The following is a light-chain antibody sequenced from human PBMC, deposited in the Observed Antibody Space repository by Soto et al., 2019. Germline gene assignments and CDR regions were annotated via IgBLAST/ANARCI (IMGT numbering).Light chain of an antibody. CDR2: AAS. V-gene: IGKV1-39*01. CDR3: QQSCSTSFT. CDR1: QSISSY. J-gene: IGKJ3*01. Sequence: DIQMTQSPSSLSASVGDRVTITCRASQSISSYLNWYQQKPGKAPKLLIYAASSLQSGVPSRFSGSGSGTDFTLTISSLQPEDFATYYCQQSCSTSFTFGPGTKVDIK.